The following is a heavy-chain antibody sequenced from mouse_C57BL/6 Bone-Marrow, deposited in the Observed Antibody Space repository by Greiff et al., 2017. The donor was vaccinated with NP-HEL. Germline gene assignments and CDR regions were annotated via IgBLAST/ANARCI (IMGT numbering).Heavy chain of an antibody. CDR1: GYTFTSYW. CDR2: IDPSDSET. D-gene: IGHD2-14*01. V-gene: IGHV1-52*01. Sequence: QVHVKQPGAELVRPGSSVKLSCKASGYTFTSYWMHWVKQRPIQGLEWIGNIDPSDSETHYNQKFKDKATLTVDKSSSTAYMQLSSLTSEDSAVYYCARLGCDVYYYAMDYWGQGTSVTVSS. J-gene: IGHJ4*01. CDR3: ARLGCDVYYYAMDY.